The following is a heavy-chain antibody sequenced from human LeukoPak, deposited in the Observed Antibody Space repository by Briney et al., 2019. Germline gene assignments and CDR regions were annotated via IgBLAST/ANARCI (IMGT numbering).Heavy chain of an antibody. V-gene: IGHV1-18*01. J-gene: IGHJ4*02. CDR3: ARDLVVGARHGY. CDR2: ISAYNGNT. CDR1: GYTFTSYG. D-gene: IGHD1-26*01. Sequence: AAVKVSCKASGYTFTSYGISWVRQAPGQGLEWMGWISAYNGNTNYAQKLQGRVTMTTDTSTSTAYMELRSLRSDATAVYYCARDLVVGARHGYWGQGTLVTVSS.